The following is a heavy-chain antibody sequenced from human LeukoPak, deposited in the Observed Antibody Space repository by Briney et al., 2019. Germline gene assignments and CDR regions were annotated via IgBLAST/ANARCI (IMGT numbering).Heavy chain of an antibody. V-gene: IGHV3-7*01. Sequence: HPGGSLRLSCAASGFTFSNYWMSWVCQAPGKGLEWVVNIKQDGSDKNYVDSMKGRFTISRDNSKNTLYLQMNSLRAEDTAVYYCAKATRSGGTSPSYFDYWGQGTLVTVSS. J-gene: IGHJ4*02. CDR3: AKATRSGGTSPSYFDY. CDR1: GFTFSNYW. D-gene: IGHD2-15*01. CDR2: IKQDGSDK.